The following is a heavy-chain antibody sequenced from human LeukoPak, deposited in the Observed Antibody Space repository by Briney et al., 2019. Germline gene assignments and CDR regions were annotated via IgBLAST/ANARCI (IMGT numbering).Heavy chain of an antibody. CDR2: IDPNSGGT. CDR1: GYTFTGQY. D-gene: IGHD3-9*01. J-gene: IGHJ3*02. V-gene: IGHV1-2*02. Sequence: GASVKVSCKASGYTFTGQYMHWVRQAPGQGLEWMGWIDPNSGGTIYAQRYEGRVTLTRDTSISTAYMELSSLRSDDTAVYYCARDLDILTGYYLDAFDIWGQGTMVTVSS. CDR3: ARDLDILTGYYLDAFDI.